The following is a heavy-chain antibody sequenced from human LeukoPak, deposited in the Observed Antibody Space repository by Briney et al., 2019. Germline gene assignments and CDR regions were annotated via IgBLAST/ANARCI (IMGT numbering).Heavy chain of an antibody. D-gene: IGHD6-13*01. J-gene: IGHJ4*02. CDR2: IFPADSDT. CDR1: GYSFTTYW. CDR3: ASVYSSTSWDY. Sequence: GESLKISCRASGYSFTTYWIGWVRQMPGKGLEWMGVIFPADSDTRYSPSFQGQITISADKSISTAYLQWSSLKASDTAMYYCASVYSSTSWDYWGQGTLVTVSS. V-gene: IGHV5-51*01.